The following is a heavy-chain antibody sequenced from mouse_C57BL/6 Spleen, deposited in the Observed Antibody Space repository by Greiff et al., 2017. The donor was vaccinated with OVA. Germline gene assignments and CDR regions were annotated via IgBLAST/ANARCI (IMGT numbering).Heavy chain of an antibody. CDR2: ISSGGSYT. V-gene: IGHV5-6*01. CDR1: GFTFSSYG. Sequence: EVQGVESGGDLVKPGGSLKLSCAASGFTFSSYGMSWVRQTPDKRLEWVATISSGGSYTYYPDSVKGRFTISRDNAKNTLYLHRSSLKSEDTAMYYCARQESQYYFDYWGQGTTLTVSS. J-gene: IGHJ2*01. CDR3: ARQESQYYFDY.